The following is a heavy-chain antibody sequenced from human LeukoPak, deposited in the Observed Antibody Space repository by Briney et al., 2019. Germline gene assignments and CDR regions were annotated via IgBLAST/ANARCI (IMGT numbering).Heavy chain of an antibody. Sequence: SETLSLTCTVSGGSISSYYWSWIRQPPGKGLEWIGYIYYSGSTNYNPSLKSRVTISVDTSKNQFSLKLSSVTAADTAVYYCARPRINVWGYFDYWGQGTLVTVSS. CDR3: ARPRINVWGYFDY. CDR1: GGSISSYY. J-gene: IGHJ4*02. CDR2: IYYSGST. D-gene: IGHD3-16*01. V-gene: IGHV4-59*01.